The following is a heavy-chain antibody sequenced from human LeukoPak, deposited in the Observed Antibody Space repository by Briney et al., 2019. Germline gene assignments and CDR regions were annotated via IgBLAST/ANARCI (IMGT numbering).Heavy chain of an antibody. CDR2: ITSDGGST. J-gene: IGHJ3*02. Sequence: GGSLRLSCAASGFTFSSYWMFWVRQVPGKGLVWVSRITSDGGSTAYADSVKGRFTISRDNAKNSLYLQMNSLRDEDTAVYYCARVQNSAFDIWGQATMVTVSS. CDR1: GFTFSSYW. V-gene: IGHV3-74*01. CDR3: ARVQNSAFDI. D-gene: IGHD1-1*01.